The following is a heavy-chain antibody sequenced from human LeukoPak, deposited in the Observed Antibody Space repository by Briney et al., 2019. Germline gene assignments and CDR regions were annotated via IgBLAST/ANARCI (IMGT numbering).Heavy chain of an antibody. CDR2: IYTSGST. V-gene: IGHV4-61*02. CDR3: ARANYYGSGSKYFDY. Sequence: SETLSLTCTVSGGSISSGSYYWRWIRQPAGKGLEWIGRIYTSGSTNYNPSLKSRVTISVDTSKNQFSLKLSSVTAADTAVYSCARANYYGSGSKYFDYWGQGTLVTVSS. CDR1: GGSISSGSYY. D-gene: IGHD3-10*01. J-gene: IGHJ4*02.